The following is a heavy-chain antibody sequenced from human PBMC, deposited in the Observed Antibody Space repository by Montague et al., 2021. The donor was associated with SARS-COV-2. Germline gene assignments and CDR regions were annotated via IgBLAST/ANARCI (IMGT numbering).Heavy chain of an antibody. CDR2: IYDSGST. D-gene: IGHD4-17*01. J-gene: IGHJ4*02. Sequence: SETLSLTCIVSGRSVRSYYWSWIRQPPGKGLEWIGYIYDSGSTNYNPSLKSRVTISVDTSKNQFSLKLSSVTAADTAVYYCARENTVTTFGGPYYIDSWGQGTLGTVSA. CDR1: GRSVRSYY. CDR3: ARENTVTTFGGPYYIDS. V-gene: IGHV4-59*02.